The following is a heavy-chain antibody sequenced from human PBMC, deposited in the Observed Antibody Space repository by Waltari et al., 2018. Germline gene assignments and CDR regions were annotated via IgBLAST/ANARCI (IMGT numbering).Heavy chain of an antibody. CDR3: ARRSRDSSGHFYSDY. CDR1: GDAISSKPYP. Sequence: LQLQESGPGLVKPSETLSLTCSVSGDAISSKPYPGAWIRQPPGEGLEWIATMTYGGNTFYKPSLKSRITLSMDTSKNQFSLVLTSVTAADTAVYYCARRSRDSSGHFYSDYWGQGTLVTVSS. CDR2: MTYGGNT. D-gene: IGHD3-22*01. V-gene: IGHV4-39*01. J-gene: IGHJ4*02.